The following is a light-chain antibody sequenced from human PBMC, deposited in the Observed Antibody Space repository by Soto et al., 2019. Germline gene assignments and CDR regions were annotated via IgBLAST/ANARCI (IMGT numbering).Light chain of an antibody. CDR1: QSVSSRF. CDR3: QEYIHWPPGM. Sequence: EIVLTQSPGTLSLSPGERATLSCRASQSVSSRFLAWYQQKPGQAPRLLMYGASNRATGIPDRFSGTGSGTEFTLTISGLQSEDFAVYYCQEYIHWPPGMFGPGTTVDI. V-gene: IGKV3-20*01. CDR2: GAS. J-gene: IGKJ1*01.